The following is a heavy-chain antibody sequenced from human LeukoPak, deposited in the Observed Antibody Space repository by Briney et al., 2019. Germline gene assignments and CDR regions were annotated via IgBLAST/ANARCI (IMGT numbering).Heavy chain of an antibody. Sequence: GGSLRLSCAASGFIFSSYAMSWVRQAPGKGLEWVSTISDIGGSTYYADSVKGRFTISRDNSKNTVYLQMNSLRAEDTAVYYCAKDRSCINDVCHVDFDYWGQGTLVTASS. D-gene: IGHD2-8*01. J-gene: IGHJ4*02. CDR2: ISDIGGST. CDR1: GFIFSSYA. V-gene: IGHV3-23*01. CDR3: AKDRSCINDVCHVDFDY.